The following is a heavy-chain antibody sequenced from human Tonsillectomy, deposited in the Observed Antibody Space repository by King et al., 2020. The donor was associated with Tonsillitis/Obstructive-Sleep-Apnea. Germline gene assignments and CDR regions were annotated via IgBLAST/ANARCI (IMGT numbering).Heavy chain of an antibody. D-gene: IGHD2-2*01. CDR3: ARDPQADIVVGVAGFDP. J-gene: IGHJ5*02. CDR1: GYTFTSYA. V-gene: IGHV1-3*04. Sequence: KESGASVRVSCKASGYTFTSYAMQWVRQAPGQRLEWMGWINTGNGKTKYSQKFQGRVIITRDTYTTTAYMELSRLSSEDTAVYYCARDPQADIVVGVAGFDPWGPGTLVTVSS. CDR2: INTGNGKT.